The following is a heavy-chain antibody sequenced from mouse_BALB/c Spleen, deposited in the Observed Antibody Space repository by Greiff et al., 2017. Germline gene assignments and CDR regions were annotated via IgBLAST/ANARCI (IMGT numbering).Heavy chain of an antibody. V-gene: IGHV3-8*02. CDR2: ISYSGST. D-gene: IGHD1-1*01. CDR3: ARGLLRGFAY. J-gene: IGHJ3*01. Sequence: EVKLVESGPSLVKPSQTLSLTCSVTGDSITSGYWNWIRKFPGNKLEYMGYISYSGSTYYKPSLKSRISVTRDTSKNQYYLQLNSVNTEDTATYCCARGLLRGFAYWGQGTLVTVSA. CDR1: GDSITSGY.